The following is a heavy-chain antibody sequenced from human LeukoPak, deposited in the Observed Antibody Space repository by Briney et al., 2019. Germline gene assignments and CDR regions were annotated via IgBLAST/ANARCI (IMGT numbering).Heavy chain of an antibody. CDR2: IYFSGST. CDR3: ARQGAAYDILTGYYILSYFDY. CDR1: GGPITTSSYY. Sequence: PLETLSPSCTVSGGPITTSSYYSGWIRPPPRQGMGWVGAIYFSGSTYYNPSLKSRVTISVETSKNQFSLKLTSVTAADTAVYYCARQGAAYDILTGYYILSYFDYWGQGTLVTVSS. V-gene: IGHV4-39*01. J-gene: IGHJ4*02. D-gene: IGHD3-9*01.